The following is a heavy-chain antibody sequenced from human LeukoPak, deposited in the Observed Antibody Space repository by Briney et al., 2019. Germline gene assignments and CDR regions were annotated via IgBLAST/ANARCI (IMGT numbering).Heavy chain of an antibody. Sequence: ASVKVSCKVSGYTLTELSMHWVRQAPGKGLEWMGGFDPEDGETIYAQKFQGRVTMTRDTSISTAYMELSRLRSDDTAVYYCARDSMIVAQNAFDIWGQGTMVTVSS. CDR3: ARDSMIVAQNAFDI. D-gene: IGHD3-22*01. J-gene: IGHJ3*02. V-gene: IGHV1-24*01. CDR1: GYTLTELS. CDR2: FDPEDGET.